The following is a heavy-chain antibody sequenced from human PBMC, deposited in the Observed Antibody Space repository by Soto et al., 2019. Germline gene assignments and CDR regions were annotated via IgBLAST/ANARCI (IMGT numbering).Heavy chain of an antibody. CDR1: GYNFASYW. D-gene: IGHD2-2*01. CDR2: IDPIDSYT. Sequence: GESLKISCQGSGYNFASYWISWVRQMPGKGLEWMGRIDPIDSYTNYSPSFQGHVTISADKSISTAYLQWSSLKASDTAMYYCARRYCSSASCPRNYYGMDVWGPGTTV. J-gene: IGHJ6*02. CDR3: ARRYCSSASCPRNYYGMDV. V-gene: IGHV5-10-1*01.